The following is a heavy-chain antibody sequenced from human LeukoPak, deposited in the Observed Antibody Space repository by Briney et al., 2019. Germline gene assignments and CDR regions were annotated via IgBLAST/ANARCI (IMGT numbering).Heavy chain of an antibody. V-gene: IGHV3-21*01. CDR2: ISSSSSYI. CDR1: GFTFSSYS. CDR3: ARLSYCSSTSCYFAGYYYYYMDV. D-gene: IGHD2-2*01. Sequence: GGSLRLSCAASGFTFSSYSMNWVRQAPGKGLEWVSSISSSSSYIYYADSVKGRFTISRDNAKNSLYLQMNSLRAEDTAVYYCARLSYCSSTSCYFAGYYYYYMDVWGKGTTVTVSS. J-gene: IGHJ6*03.